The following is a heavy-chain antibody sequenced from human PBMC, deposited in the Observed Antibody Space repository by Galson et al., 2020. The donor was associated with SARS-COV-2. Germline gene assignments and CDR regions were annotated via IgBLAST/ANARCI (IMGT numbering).Heavy chain of an antibody. V-gene: IGHV3-7*01. CDR1: GFITSNSW. CDR3: STDGSRGFDY. D-gene: IGHD2-2*03. CDR2: IKHDGSEI. J-gene: IGHJ4*02. Sequence: PGGSLRLSCVASGFITSNSWMSWVRQAPGKGLEGVANIKHDGSEIYYLDSVKGRFTISRDNAKNSVFLQMNSLRADDTAVYYCSTDGSRGFDYCGQGTLVTVSS.